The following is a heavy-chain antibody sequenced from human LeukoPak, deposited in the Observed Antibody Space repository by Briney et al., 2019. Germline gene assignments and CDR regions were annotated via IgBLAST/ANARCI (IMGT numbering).Heavy chain of an antibody. J-gene: IGHJ4*02. CDR3: AGYYDSSGSFDY. CDR1: GYTFTSYA. Sequence: GASVKVSCKASGYTFTSYAMHWVRQAPGQRLEWMGWINAGNGNTKYSQKFQGRVTITRDTSASTAYMELSSLRSEDTAVYYCAGYYDSSGSFDYWGQGTLVTVSS. V-gene: IGHV1-3*01. CDR2: INAGNGNT. D-gene: IGHD3-22*01.